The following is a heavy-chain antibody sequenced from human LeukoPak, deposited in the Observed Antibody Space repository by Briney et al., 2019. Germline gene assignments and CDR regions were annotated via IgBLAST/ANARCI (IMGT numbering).Heavy chain of an antibody. V-gene: IGHV3-48*03. J-gene: IGHJ4*02. CDR1: GFTFSSYD. CDR3: ARDFAEGCSADNCYSLDY. D-gene: IGHD2-15*01. Sequence: PGGSLRLSCATSGFTFSSYDMNWVRQAPGKGLEWVSYITSGGNTIHYADSVKGRFTISRDNAKNSLYLQMNSLRAEDTAMYYCARDFAEGCSADNCYSLDYWGQGTLVTVSS. CDR2: ITSGGNTI.